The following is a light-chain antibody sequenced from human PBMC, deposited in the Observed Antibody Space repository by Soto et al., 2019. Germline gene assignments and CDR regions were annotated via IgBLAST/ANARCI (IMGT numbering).Light chain of an antibody. J-gene: IGKJ5*01. V-gene: IGKV1-8*01. CDR3: QKYYSYPPT. CDR2: AAS. Sequence: AIRMTQSPSSFSASTGDRVTITCRASQGISSYLAWYQQKPGKAPKLLIYAASTLQSGVPSRFSGSGSGTDFTLTFSCLQSEDFATYYCQKYYSYPPTFGQGTRLEIK. CDR1: QGISSY.